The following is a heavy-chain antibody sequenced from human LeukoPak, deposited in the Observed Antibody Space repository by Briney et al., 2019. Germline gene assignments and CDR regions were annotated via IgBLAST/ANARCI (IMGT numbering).Heavy chain of an antibody. Sequence: PSQTLSLTCTVSGGSISSGDYYWSWIRQPPGKGLGWIGYIYYSGSTYYNPSLKSRVTISVDTSKNQFSLKLSSVTAADTAVYYCASIVVVPAAPTHDAFDIWGQGTMVTVSS. CDR1: GGSISSGDYY. D-gene: IGHD2-2*01. CDR3: ASIVVVPAAPTHDAFDI. CDR2: IYYSGST. J-gene: IGHJ3*02. V-gene: IGHV4-30-4*08.